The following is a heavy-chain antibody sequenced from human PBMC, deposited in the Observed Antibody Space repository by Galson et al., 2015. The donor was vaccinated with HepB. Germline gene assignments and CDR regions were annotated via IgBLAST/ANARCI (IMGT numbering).Heavy chain of an antibody. CDR1: GFTFSDYY. J-gene: IGHJ4*02. Sequence: SLRLSCAASGFTFSDYYMSWIRQAPGKGLEWVSYISSSSSYTNYADSVKGRFTISRDNAKNSLYLQMNSLRAEDTAVYYCARGGSAERSGWSLWFDYWGQGTLVTVSS. D-gene: IGHD6-19*01. V-gene: IGHV3-11*06. CDR3: ARGGSAERSGWSLWFDY. CDR2: ISSSSSYT.